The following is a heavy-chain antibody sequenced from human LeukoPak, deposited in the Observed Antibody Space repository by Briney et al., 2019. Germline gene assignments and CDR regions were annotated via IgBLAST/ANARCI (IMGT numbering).Heavy chain of an antibody. CDR2: IKQDSSEE. V-gene: IGHV3-7*01. CDR1: GFKFNNYW. CDR3: AKGDNGALHF. Sequence: PGGSLRLSCVASGFKFNNYWMNWVRQAPGKGLEWVANIKQDSSEEHYVDSVRGRFTISRDNAKNSLYLRMNSLRVEDTAVYYCAKGDNGALHFWGRGTMVTVSS. J-gene: IGHJ3*01. D-gene: IGHD2-8*01.